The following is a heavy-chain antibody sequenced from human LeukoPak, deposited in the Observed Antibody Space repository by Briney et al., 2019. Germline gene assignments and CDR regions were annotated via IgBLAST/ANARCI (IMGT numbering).Heavy chain of an antibody. D-gene: IGHD1-26*01. CDR3: ASSPNHIVGTPTPGDY. CDR1: GGSISSSSYY. V-gene: IGHV4-39*01. J-gene: IGHJ4*02. Sequence: SETLSLTCTVSGGSISSSSYYWGWIRQPPGKGLEWIGSIYYSGSTYYNSSLKSRVTISVDTSKNQFSLKLSSVTAADTAVYYCASSPNHIVGTPTPGDYWGQGTLVTVSS. CDR2: IYYSGST.